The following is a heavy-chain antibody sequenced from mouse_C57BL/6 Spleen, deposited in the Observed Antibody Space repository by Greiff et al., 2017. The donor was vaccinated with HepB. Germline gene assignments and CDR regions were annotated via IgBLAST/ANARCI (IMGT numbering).Heavy chain of an antibody. CDR1: GYAFSSYW. CDR2: IYPGDGDT. V-gene: IGHV1-80*01. J-gene: IGHJ1*03. Sequence: SGAELVKPGASVKISCKASGYAFSSYWMNWVKQRPGKGLEWIGQIYPGDGDTNYNGKFKGKATLTADKSSSTAYMQLSSLTSEGSAVYFCASRFYYDYGGYVDVWGTGTTVTVSS. D-gene: IGHD2-4*01. CDR3: ASRFYYDYGGYVDV.